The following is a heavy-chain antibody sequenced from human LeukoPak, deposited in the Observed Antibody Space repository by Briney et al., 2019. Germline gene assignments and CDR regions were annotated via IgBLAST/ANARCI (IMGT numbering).Heavy chain of an antibody. V-gene: IGHV3-23*01. Sequence: PGGSLRLSCAASGFTFTSYAMSWVRQAPGERLEWVSAISGSGGSTYYAESVKGRFTISRDNSKNTLYLQMNSLRAEDTAVYYCAKDPLVSSQEYFDYWGQGTLVTVSS. D-gene: IGHD2-2*01. CDR1: GFTFTSYA. CDR3: AKDPLVSSQEYFDY. J-gene: IGHJ4*02. CDR2: ISGSGGST.